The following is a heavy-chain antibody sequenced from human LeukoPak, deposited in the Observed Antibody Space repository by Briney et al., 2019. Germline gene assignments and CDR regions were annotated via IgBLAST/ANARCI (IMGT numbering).Heavy chain of an antibody. J-gene: IGHJ6*02. Sequence: GGSLRLSCAASGFTFSDYYMSRIRQAPGKGLEWVSYISSSGSTIYYADSVKGRFTISRDNAKNSLYLQMNSLRAEDTAVYYCARSLSGDYYYGMDVWGQGTTVTVSS. CDR2: ISSSGSTI. CDR3: ARSLSGDYYYGMDV. D-gene: IGHD2-15*01. CDR1: GFTFSDYY. V-gene: IGHV3-11*01.